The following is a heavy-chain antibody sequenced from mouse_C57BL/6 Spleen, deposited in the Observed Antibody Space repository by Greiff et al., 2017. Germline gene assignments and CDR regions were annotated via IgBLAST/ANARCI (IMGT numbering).Heavy chain of an antibody. V-gene: IGHV5-9*01. D-gene: IGHD1-2*01. J-gene: IGHJ3*01. CDR3: ARQGNGPFAY. Sequence: DVQLVESGGGLVKPGGSLKLSCAASGFTFSSYTMSWVRQTPEKRLEWVATISGGGGNTYYPDSVKGRFTISRDNAKNTLYLQMSSLRSEDTALYYCARQGNGPFAYWGQGTLVTVSA. CDR2: ISGGGGNT. CDR1: GFTFSSYT.